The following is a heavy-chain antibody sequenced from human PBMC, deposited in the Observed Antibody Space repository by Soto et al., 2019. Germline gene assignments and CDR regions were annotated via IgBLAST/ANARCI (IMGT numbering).Heavy chain of an antibody. J-gene: IGHJ2*01. D-gene: IGHD5-12*01. V-gene: IGHV3-73*01. CDR1: GFSFSGSA. CDR3: TRLEAEMATLYDWYFDL. Sequence: PGGSLRLSCAASGFSFSGSAIQWVRQASGKGLEWVARVRSKANSYATVYAASVKGRFTISRDDSKNTAYLQMNSLKTEDTAVYYCTRLEAEMATLYDWYFDLWGRGTLVTVSS. CDR2: VRSKANSYAT.